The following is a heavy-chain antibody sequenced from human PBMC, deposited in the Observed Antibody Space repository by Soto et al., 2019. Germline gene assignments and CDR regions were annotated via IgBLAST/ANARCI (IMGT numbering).Heavy chain of an antibody. CDR1: GFTFSSYG. Sequence: GGSLRLSCAASGFTFSSYGMHWVRQAPGKGLEWVAVIWYDGSNKYYADSVKGRFTISRDNSKNTVYLQMNDLRVEDAAEYFCAKDSWAIFGVPAGEYYAMDVWGQGTTVTVSS. CDR3: AKDSWAIFGVPAGEYYAMDV. CDR2: IWYDGSNK. D-gene: IGHD3-3*01. V-gene: IGHV3-33*06. J-gene: IGHJ6*02.